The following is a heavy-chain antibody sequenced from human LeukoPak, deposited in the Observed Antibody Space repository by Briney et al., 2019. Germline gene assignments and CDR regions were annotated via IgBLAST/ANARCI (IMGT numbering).Heavy chain of an antibody. CDR3: VRDLEWGNNDWFDP. D-gene: IGHD3-3*01. J-gene: IGHJ5*02. CDR2: INPTGGST. CDR1: GYTFPSYF. V-gene: IGHV1-46*01. Sequence: ASVKVSCKASGYTFPSYFMHWVRQAPGQGLEWMGIINPTGGSTTYAQKFQGRVTMTRDTSTNTVYMELSSLRSEDTAVYYCVRDLEWGNNDWFDPWGQGTLVTVSS.